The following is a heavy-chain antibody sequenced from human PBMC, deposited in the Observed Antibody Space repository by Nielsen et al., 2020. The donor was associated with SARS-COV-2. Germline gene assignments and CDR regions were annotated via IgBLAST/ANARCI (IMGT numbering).Heavy chain of an antibody. CDR3: ARGNTQNSAFDY. CDR2: INHSGST. V-gene: IGHV4-34*01. J-gene: IGHJ4*02. Sequence: SETLSLTCAVYGGSFSGYYWSWIRQPPGKGLEWIGEINHSGSTNYNPSLKSRVTISVDTSKNQFSLKLSSVTAADTAVYYCARGNTQNSAFDYWGQGTLVTVSS. D-gene: IGHD4-23*01. CDR1: GGSFSGYY.